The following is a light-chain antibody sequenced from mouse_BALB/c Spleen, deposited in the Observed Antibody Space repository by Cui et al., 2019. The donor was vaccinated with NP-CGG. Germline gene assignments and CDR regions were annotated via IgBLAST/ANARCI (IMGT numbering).Light chain of an antibody. CDR2: GTN. Sequence: HAVVTQASALTTSPGETVTLTCRSSTGAVTTSNYANWVQEKPDHLFTGLIGGTNNRAPGVPARFPGSLIGDKAALTITGAQTEDEAIYFCALWYSNHWVFGGGTKLTVL. CDR1: TGAVTTSNY. J-gene: IGLJ1*01. V-gene: IGLV1*01. CDR3: ALWYSNHWV.